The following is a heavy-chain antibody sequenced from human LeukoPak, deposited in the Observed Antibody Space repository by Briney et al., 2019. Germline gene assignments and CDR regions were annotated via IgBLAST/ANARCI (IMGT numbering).Heavy chain of an antibody. CDR1: GGTFSSYA. V-gene: IGHV1-69*06. Sequence: SVKVSCKASGGTFSSYAISWVRQAPGQGLEWMGGIIPIFGTANYAQKFQGRVTITADKSTSTAYMELSSLRSEDTAVYYCARGYSSSSPYYYYMDVWGKGTTVTVSS. CDR3: ARGYSSSSPYYYYMDV. J-gene: IGHJ6*03. D-gene: IGHD6-6*01. CDR2: IIPIFGTA.